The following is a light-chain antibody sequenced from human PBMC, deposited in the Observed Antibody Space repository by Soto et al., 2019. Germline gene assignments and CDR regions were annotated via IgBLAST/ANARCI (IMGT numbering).Light chain of an antibody. CDR3: QQYSQWPLT. V-gene: IGKV3-15*01. J-gene: IGKJ4*01. CDR1: QSVPSN. CDR2: GVS. Sequence: EIVMTQSPATLSVSPGERATLSCRASQSVPSNLAWYQQKPGQAPRLLMYGVSTRATGIPARFGGSGSATEFTLTISSLQSEDFAVYYCQQYSQWPLTFGGGTKVEIK.